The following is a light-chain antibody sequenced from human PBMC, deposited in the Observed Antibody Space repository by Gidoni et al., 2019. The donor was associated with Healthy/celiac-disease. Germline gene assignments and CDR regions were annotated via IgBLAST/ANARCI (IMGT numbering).Light chain of an antibody. CDR3: QQRSNWPAIT. V-gene: IGKV3-11*01. Sequence: EIVLTQSPATLSLSSGERATLSCRASQSVSSYLAWYQQKPGQAPRLLIYEASNRATGIPARFSGSGSGTDFTLTISSLEPEDFAVYYCQQRSNWPAITFGGGTKVAIK. CDR1: QSVSSY. J-gene: IGKJ4*01. CDR2: EAS.